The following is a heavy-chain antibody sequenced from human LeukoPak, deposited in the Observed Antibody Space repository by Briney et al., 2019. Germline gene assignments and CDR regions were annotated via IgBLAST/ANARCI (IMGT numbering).Heavy chain of an antibody. CDR3: ARGGITIFGVVIAYFDY. CDR1: GGSFSGYY. Sequence: PSETLSLTCAVYGGSFSGYYWSWIRQPPGKGLEWIGEINHSGSTNYNPSLKSRVTISVDTSKNQFFLKLSSVTAADTAVYYCARGGITIFGVVIAYFDYWGQGTLVTVSS. V-gene: IGHV4-34*01. D-gene: IGHD3-3*01. CDR2: INHSGST. J-gene: IGHJ4*02.